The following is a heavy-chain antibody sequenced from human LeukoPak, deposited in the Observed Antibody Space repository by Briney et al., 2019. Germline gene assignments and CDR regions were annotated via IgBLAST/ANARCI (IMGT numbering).Heavy chain of an antibody. CDR3: ARYMTTVTTFDY. D-gene: IGHD4-17*01. CDR1: GFTFSSYG. J-gene: IGHJ4*02. Sequence: GRSLRLSCAASGFTFSSYGMHWVRQAPGKGLEWVAVIWYDGSNKYYADSVKGRFTISRDNSKNTLYLQMSSLRADDTAVYYCARYMTTVTTFDYWGQGTLVTVSS. CDR2: IWYDGSNK. V-gene: IGHV3-33*01.